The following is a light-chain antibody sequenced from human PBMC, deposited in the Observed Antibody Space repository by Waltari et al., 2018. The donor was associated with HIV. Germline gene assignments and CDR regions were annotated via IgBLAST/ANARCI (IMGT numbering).Light chain of an antibody. CDR3: FSAADDNLRV. Sequence: SYELTQPSSVSVSPGQTARITCSGDALTNYYSQWYQQKPGQAPVLVIYKNTERPSGIPGRFSGSRSGTTVTLTISGAQVGDEADYYCFSAADDNLRVFGGGTKLTVL. J-gene: IGLJ3*02. CDR2: KNT. V-gene: IGLV3-27*01. CDR1: ALTNYY.